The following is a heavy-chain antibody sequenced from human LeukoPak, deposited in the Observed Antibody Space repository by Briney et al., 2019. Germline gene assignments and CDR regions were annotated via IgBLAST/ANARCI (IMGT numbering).Heavy chain of an antibody. J-gene: IGHJ5*02. D-gene: IGHD2-8*01. CDR1: GGSFSGHY. V-gene: IGHV4-34*01. CDR2: INHGGST. Sequence: PSETLSLTCAVSGGSFSGHYWNWIRQPPGKGLEWIGEINHGGSTNYNPSLKSRVTISVDTSKNQFALKLSSVTAADTAVYYCARAFRMYALHNWFDPWGQGTLVTVSS. CDR3: ARAFRMYALHNWFDP.